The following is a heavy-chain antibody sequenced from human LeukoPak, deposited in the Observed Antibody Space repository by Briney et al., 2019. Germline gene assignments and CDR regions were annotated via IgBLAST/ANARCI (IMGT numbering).Heavy chain of an antibody. D-gene: IGHD6-13*01. Sequence: KPSETLSLTCAVYGGSFSSYYWSWIRQPPGKRLEWIGEINHSGSTNYNPSLKSRVTISVDTSKNQFSLKLSSVTAADTAVYYCARGRGRPKNSREQQLLHRWYFDLWGRGTLVTVSS. CDR1: GGSFSSYY. J-gene: IGHJ2*01. CDR2: INHSGST. CDR3: ARGRGRPKNSREQQLLHRWYFDL. V-gene: IGHV4-34*01.